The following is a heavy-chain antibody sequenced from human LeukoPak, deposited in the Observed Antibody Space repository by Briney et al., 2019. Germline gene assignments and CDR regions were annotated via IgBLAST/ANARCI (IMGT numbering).Heavy chain of an antibody. CDR3: AKGPGFFRGGSGGSSPPFDY. Sequence: GRSLRLSCAASGFTFSSYGMHWVRQAPGKGLEWVAVISYDGSNKYYADSVKGRFTISRDNSKNTLYLQMNSLRAEDTAVYYCAKGPGFFRGGSGGSSPPFDYWGQGTLVTVSS. CDR1: GFTFSSYG. CDR2: ISYDGSNK. J-gene: IGHJ4*02. V-gene: IGHV3-30*18. D-gene: IGHD2-15*01.